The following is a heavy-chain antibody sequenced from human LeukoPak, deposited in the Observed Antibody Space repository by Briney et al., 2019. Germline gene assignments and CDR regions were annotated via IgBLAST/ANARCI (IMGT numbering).Heavy chain of an antibody. D-gene: IGHD1-14*01. CDR1: GGSFSGYY. CDR3: ARVNRTAFDI. CDR2: INHSGST. V-gene: IGHV4-34*01. J-gene: IGHJ3*02. Sequence: SETLSLTCAVYGGSFSGYYWSWIRQPPGKGLEWIGEINHSGSTNYNPSLKSRVTISVDTSKNQFSLKLSSVTAADTAVYYCARVNRTAFDIWGQGTMVTVSS.